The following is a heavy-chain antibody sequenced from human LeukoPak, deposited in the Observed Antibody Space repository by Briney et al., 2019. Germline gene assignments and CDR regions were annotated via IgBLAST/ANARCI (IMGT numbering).Heavy chain of an antibody. D-gene: IGHD3-3*01. Sequence: PGGSLRLSCAASGFPFSTYAMNWVRQAPGKGLEWVSGIYGSGGGIHYADSVKGRFTISRDNSKNTLYLQMNSLRAEDTAPYYCAKSVAIYFYYGLDVWGQGTTVTVSS. V-gene: IGHV3-23*01. CDR2: IYGSGGGI. J-gene: IGHJ6*02. CDR3: AKSVAIYFYYGLDV. CDR1: GFPFSTYA.